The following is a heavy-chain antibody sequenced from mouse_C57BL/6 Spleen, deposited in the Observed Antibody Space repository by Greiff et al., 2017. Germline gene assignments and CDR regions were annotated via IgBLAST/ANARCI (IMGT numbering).Heavy chain of an antibody. Sequence: EVHLVESGGDLVKPGGSLKLSCAASGFTFSSYGMSWVRQTPDKRLEWVATISSGGSYTYYPDSVKGRFTISRDKAKNTLYLQMISLKSEDTAMYSGAGDYDGGFAYWGQGTLVTVSA. D-gene: IGHD2-4*01. CDR2: ISSGGSYT. V-gene: IGHV5-6*01. CDR3: AGDYDGGFAY. J-gene: IGHJ3*01. CDR1: GFTFSSYG.